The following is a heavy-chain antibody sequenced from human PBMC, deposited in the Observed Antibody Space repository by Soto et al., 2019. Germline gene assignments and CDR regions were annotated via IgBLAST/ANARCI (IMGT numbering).Heavy chain of an antibody. Sequence: QVQLVQSGAEVKKPGASVKVSCKASGYTFTSYYMHWVRQAPGQGLEWMGIINPSGGSTSYAQKFPSTVTITRATSTSTVYMDLSSLRSEDTAVYYFASRAGSRTYLDYWGQGTLVTVSS. CDR2: INPSGGST. V-gene: IGHV1-46*03. J-gene: IGHJ4*02. D-gene: IGHD3-10*01. CDR3: ASRAGSRTYLDY. CDR1: GYTFTSYY.